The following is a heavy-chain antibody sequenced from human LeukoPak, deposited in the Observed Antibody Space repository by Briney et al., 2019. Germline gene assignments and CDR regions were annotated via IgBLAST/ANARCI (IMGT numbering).Heavy chain of an antibody. Sequence: GGSLRLSCAASGFTFSSYWMHWVRQAPGKGLVWVSRINSDGSTTSYADSVMGRFTISRDNAKNTLYLQMNSLRAEDTAVYYCARVIYSGWEGELSDWGQGSLVTVSS. D-gene: IGHD6-19*01. CDR1: GFTFSSYW. J-gene: IGHJ4*02. CDR3: ARVIYSGWEGELSD. CDR2: INSDGSTT. V-gene: IGHV3-74*01.